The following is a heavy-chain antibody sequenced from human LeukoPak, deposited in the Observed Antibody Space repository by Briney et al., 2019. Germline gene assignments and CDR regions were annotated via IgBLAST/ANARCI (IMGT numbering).Heavy chain of an antibody. CDR2: INPTGGST. J-gene: IGHJ6*03. CDR3: ARVWYGDYGTYYYYYYYMDV. Sequence: ASVTVSCKASGYTFTSYYMHWVRQAPGQGLEWMGLINPTGGSTGYAQKFQGRVTMTRDMSTSTDYMELSSLRSEDTAVYYCARVWYGDYGTYYYYYYYMDVWGKGTTVTVSS. V-gene: IGHV1-46*01. CDR1: GYTFTSYY. D-gene: IGHD4-17*01.